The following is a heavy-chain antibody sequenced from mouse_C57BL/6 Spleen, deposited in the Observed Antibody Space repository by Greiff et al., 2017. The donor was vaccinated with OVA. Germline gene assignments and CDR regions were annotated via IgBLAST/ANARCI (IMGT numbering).Heavy chain of an antibody. D-gene: IGHD3-2*01. CDR2: ISYDGSN. CDR3: AREWTARFAY. V-gene: IGHV3-6*01. J-gene: IGHJ3*01. Sequence: EVPLVESGPGLVKPSQSLSLTCSVTGYSITSGYYWNWIRQFPGNKLEWMSYISYDGSNNYHPSLKNRISITRETSKNQFFLKLNSVTTEDTATYYCAREWTARFAYWGQGPLVTVSA. CDR1: GYSITSGYY.